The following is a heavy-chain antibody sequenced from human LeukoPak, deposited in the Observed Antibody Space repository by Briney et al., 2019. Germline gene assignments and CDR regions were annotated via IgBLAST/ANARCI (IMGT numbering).Heavy chain of an antibody. CDR1: GFTFSSYA. CDR2: ISGSGAGS. Sequence: GGSLRLSCAASGFTFSSYAMSWVRQAPGKGLEWVSAISGSGAGSYYADSVKGRFTVSRDNSKNTLYLQMNGLRAEDTAIYFCAKPFMIPVTTSTLTPLGYWGQGTLVTVYS. V-gene: IGHV3-23*01. CDR3: AKPFMIPVTTSTLTPLGY. D-gene: IGHD4-17*01. J-gene: IGHJ4*02.